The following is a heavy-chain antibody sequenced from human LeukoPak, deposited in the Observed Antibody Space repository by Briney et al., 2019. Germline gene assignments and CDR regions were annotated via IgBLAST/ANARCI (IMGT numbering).Heavy chain of an antibody. J-gene: IGHJ5*02. D-gene: IGHD3-22*01. V-gene: IGHV4-34*01. CDR2: NNHSGST. CDR1: GESFSGYY. CDR3: AIADYYESSGYYWWFDP. Sequence: SETLSLTCAVYGESFSGYYWSGIPDPPGKGLECSGENNHSGSTNYNPSLKRGVIISVDTFKNHFSLKLRSVTAADTAVYYCAIADYYESSGYYWWFDPWGQGTLVTVSS.